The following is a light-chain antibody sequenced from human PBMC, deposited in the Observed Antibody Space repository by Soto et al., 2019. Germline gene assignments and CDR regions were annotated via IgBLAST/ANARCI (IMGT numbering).Light chain of an antibody. CDR3: QSYDNTLTGYV. J-gene: IGLJ1*01. CDR2: GNS. Sequence: QSVLTQPPSVSGAPGQRVTISCTGSSSNIGAHYDVHWYQQLPGTAPKLLIYGNSNRPSGVPDRFSGSKSGTSASLAITGLQAEDEADYYCQSYDNTLTGYVFGTGTKV. CDR1: SSNIGAHYD. V-gene: IGLV1-40*01.